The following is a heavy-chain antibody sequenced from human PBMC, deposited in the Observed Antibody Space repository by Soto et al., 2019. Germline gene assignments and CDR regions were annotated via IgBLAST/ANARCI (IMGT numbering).Heavy chain of an antibody. CDR3: ARPHGGSSGWDNWFDP. V-gene: IGHV4-59*12. J-gene: IGHJ5*02. Sequence: SETLSLTCTVSGGSISSYYWSWIRQPPGKGLEWIGYIYHSGSTYYNPSLKSRVTISVDRSKNQFSLKLTSVTAADTAVYYCARPHGGSSGWDNWFDPWGQGTLVTVSS. D-gene: IGHD6-25*01. CDR2: IYHSGST. CDR1: GGSISSYY.